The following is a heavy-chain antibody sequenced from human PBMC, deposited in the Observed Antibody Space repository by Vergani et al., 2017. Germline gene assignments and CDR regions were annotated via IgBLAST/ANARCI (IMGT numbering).Heavy chain of an antibody. CDR2: ISAYNGNT. CDR1: GYTFTSYG. J-gene: IGHJ3*02. CDR3: ARVPYCSSTSCPDAFDI. V-gene: IGHV1-18*01. D-gene: IGHD2-2*01. Sequence: QVQLVQSGAEVKKPGASVKVSCKASGYTFTSYGISWVRQAPGQGLEWMGWISAYNGNTNYAQKFQGRVTMTRDTSISTAYMELSRLRSDDTAVYYCARVPYCSSTSCPDAFDIWGQGTMVTVSS.